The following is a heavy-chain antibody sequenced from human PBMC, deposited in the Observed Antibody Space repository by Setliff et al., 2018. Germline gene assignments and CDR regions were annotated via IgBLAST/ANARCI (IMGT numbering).Heavy chain of an antibody. V-gene: IGHV4-4*07. J-gene: IGHJ6*03. CDR3: ARVSTVTTWPYYYYMDV. CDR1: GGSISSYY. D-gene: IGHD4-4*01. CDR2: IYTSGST. Sequence: PSETLSLTCTVSGGSISSYYWSWIRQPAGKGLEWVGRIYTSGSTNYNPSLKSRVTMSVDTSKNQFSLKLSSVTAADTAVYYCARVSTVTTWPYYYYMDVWGKGTTVTVSS.